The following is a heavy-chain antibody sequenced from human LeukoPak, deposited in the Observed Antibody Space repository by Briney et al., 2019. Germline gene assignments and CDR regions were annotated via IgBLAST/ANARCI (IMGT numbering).Heavy chain of an antibody. CDR2: MNPNSGNT. J-gene: IGHJ4*02. CDR3: ARDVTGSSAFDY. V-gene: IGHV1-8*01. CDR1: GYTFTSYD. Sequence: GASVKVSCKASGYTFTSYDINWVRQATGQGLEWMGWMNPNSGNTGYAQKFQGRVTITRNTSISTAYMELSSLRSEDTAVYYCARDVTGSSAFDYWGQGTLVTVSS. D-gene: IGHD2-2*01.